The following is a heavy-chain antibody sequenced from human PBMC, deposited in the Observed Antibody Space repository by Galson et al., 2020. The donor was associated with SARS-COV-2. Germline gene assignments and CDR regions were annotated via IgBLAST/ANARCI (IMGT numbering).Heavy chain of an antibody. CDR2: ISAGGGGT. V-gene: IGHV3-23*01. D-gene: IGHD4-17*01. CDR3: CWGGGDYGSPDY. CDR1: GFTFSSYA. Sequence: QAGGSLRLSCAASGFTFSSYAMSWVRQAPGKGLEWVSSISAGGGGTYYADSVKGRFTLSRDNSKNTLFLQMNSLRAEDTAVYHCCWGGGDYGSPDYWGQGTLVTVS. J-gene: IGHJ4*02.